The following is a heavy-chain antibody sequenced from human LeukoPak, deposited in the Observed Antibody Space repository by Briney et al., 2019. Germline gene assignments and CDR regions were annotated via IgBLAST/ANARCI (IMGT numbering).Heavy chain of an antibody. CDR1: GFTFSSYS. D-gene: IGHD2-8*01. CDR3: ATLALYCTNGVCDQDY. V-gene: IGHV3-48*01. J-gene: IGHJ4*02. CDR2: ISSSSTTI. Sequence: GGSLRLSCAASGFTFSSYSMMWVRQAPGKGLEWVSYISSSSTTIYYADSVKGRFTISRDNAKNSVYLQMNSLRAEDTAVYYCATLALYCTNGVCDQDYWGQGTLVTVSS.